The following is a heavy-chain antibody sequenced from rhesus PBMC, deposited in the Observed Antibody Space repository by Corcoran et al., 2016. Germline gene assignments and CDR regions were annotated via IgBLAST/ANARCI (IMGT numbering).Heavy chain of an antibody. CDR1: GGPTRSSS. J-gene: IGHJ4*01. CDR3: ASDTPYGSSPNRFDY. D-gene: IGHD4-29*01. Sequence: QLQLQESGPGLVKPSEPLSVTCAVSGGPTRSSSWSWIRQAPGQGLEGIGYIYGSGNSTNDNPSLKSRVTLAVDTSKNQLSLKLSSVTAADTAVYYCASDTPYGSSPNRFDYWGQGVLVTVSS. CDR2: IYGSGNST. V-gene: IGHV4-169*02.